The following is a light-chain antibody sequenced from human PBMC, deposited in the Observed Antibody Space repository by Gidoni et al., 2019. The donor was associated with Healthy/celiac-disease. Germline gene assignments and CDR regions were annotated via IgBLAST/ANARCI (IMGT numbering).Light chain of an antibody. V-gene: IGKV1-33*01. CDR1: QDISNY. CDR3: QQYDNLPIT. Sequence: DTQTSQSPSSLSASVGDRVTITCHASQDISNYLNWYQQKPGKAPKLLIYDASNLETGGPSRFSGSGSGTDFTITISSLQPEDIATYYCQQYDNLPITFGQGTRLEIK. J-gene: IGKJ5*01. CDR2: DAS.